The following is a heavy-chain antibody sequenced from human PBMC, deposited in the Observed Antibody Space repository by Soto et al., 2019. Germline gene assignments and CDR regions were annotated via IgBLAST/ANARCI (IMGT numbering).Heavy chain of an antibody. CDR2: IIPVLATT. CDR1: AGTFPHYA. J-gene: IGHJ5*02. Sequence: SVKVSCKASAGTFPHYALSWVRQAPGQGLEWIGGIIPVLATTTYAQKFQGRVSIIADESTNMVYMELSSLRSEDTAVYYCACNWGNSLKIWLDPWGQGTLVTVSS. D-gene: IGHD7-27*01. CDR3: ACNWGNSLKIWLDP. V-gene: IGHV1-69*13.